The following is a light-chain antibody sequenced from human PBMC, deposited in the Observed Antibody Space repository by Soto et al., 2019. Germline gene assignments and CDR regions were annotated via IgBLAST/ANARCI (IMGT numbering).Light chain of an antibody. J-gene: IGLJ2*01. CDR3: QSYDSSLRGV. CDR2: GNS. Sequence: QAVVTQPPSVSGAPGQRVTISCTGSSSNIGAGYDVHWYRQPPGTAPKLLIYGNSNRPSGVPDRFSGSKSGTSASLAISGLQAEDEADYYCQSYDSSLRGVFGGGTKLTVL. V-gene: IGLV1-40*01. CDR1: SSNIGAGYD.